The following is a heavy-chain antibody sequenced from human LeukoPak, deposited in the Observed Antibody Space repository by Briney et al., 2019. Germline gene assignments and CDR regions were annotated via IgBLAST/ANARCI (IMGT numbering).Heavy chain of an antibody. Sequence: GGSLRLSCAASGFTFSNAWMSWVRQAPGKELEWVGRIKSKTDGGTTDYAAPVKGRFTISRDDSKNTLYLQMNSLKTEDTAVYYCTTAGSMVRGVVYWFDPWGQGTLVTVSS. J-gene: IGHJ5*02. D-gene: IGHD3-10*01. CDR1: GFTFSNAW. V-gene: IGHV3-15*01. CDR2: IKSKTDGGTT. CDR3: TTAGSMVRGVVYWFDP.